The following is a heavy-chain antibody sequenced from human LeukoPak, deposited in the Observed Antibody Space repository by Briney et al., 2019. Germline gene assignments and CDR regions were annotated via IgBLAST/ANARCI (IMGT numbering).Heavy chain of an antibody. D-gene: IGHD1-26*01. CDR1: GFTFNNYG. CDR2: IQPDGNDK. CDR3: AKRDRETEFDY. J-gene: IGHJ4*02. Sequence: PGGSLRLSCAASGFTFNNYGMHWVRQAPGKGLEWVALIQPDGNDKYYADSVKGRFTVSRDNSKNTLYLQLNSLRAEDTAVYYCAKRDRETEFDYWGQGTLVTVSS. V-gene: IGHV3-30*02.